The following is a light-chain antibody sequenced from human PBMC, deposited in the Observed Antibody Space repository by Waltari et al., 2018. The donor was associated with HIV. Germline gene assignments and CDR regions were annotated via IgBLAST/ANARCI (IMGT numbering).Light chain of an antibody. CDR3: HHYNNWRET. J-gene: IGKJ1*01. CDR1: QSVNSN. V-gene: IGKV3-15*01. Sequence: EILMTQSPATLSVSPGERATLSCRASQSVNSNLAWYQQKPGQTPRLLIYGTTTRATDIPARFSGSGSWTEFTLTISSLQSEDFAVYYCHHYNNWRETFGQGTKVEIK. CDR2: GTT.